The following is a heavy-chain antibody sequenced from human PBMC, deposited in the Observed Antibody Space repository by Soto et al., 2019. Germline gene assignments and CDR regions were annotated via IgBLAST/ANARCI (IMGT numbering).Heavy chain of an antibody. V-gene: IGHV4-39*02. D-gene: IGHD2-15*01. J-gene: IGHJ4*02. CDR3: ARDGGNDRYYFDY. Sequence: SETLSLTCTVSGGSISGSSDYWGWIRQSPGKGLEWIGSIFHSGSTYYNPSLKSRVTISVDTSKNQFSLKLSSVTAADTAVYYCARDGGNDRYYFDYWGQGTLVTVSS. CDR2: IFHSGST. CDR1: GGSISGSSDY.